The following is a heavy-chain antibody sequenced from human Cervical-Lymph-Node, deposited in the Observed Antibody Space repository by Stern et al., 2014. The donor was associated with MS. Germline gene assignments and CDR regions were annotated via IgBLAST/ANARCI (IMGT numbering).Heavy chain of an antibody. D-gene: IGHD1-1*01. V-gene: IGHV1-69*01. J-gene: IGHJ6*02. CDR2: FIPLFGTT. Sequence: QVQLVESGADVKKPGSSAKVSCTASGDTFINFGISWVRQAPGQGLEWMGGFIPLFGTTEYAQKFQGRVTISADESATTVYMELSGLRSEDTAVYYCARDNDDNGMDVWGQGTTVTVTS. CDR1: GDTFINFG. CDR3: ARDNDDNGMDV.